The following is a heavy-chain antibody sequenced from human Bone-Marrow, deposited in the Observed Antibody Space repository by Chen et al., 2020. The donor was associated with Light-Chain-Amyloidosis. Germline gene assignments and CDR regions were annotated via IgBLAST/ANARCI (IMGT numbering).Heavy chain of an antibody. J-gene: IGHJ3*02. Sequence: EVQLVESGGGLLQRGGSLRLSCAASGFAFSSYAMSWVRQAPGKGLEWVSTIRGSGGRRYYGDSVKGRLTISRDNSKNALFLQMNSLRAEDTAVYYCAKDISYDDILPGYPADAFDIWGQGTMVTVSS. CDR2: IRGSGGRR. CDR3: AKDISYDDILPGYPADAFDI. D-gene: IGHD3-9*01. CDR1: GFAFSSYA. V-gene: IGHV3-23*04.